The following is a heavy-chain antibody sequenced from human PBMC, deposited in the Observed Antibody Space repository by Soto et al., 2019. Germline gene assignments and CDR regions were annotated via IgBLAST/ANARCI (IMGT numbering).Heavy chain of an antibody. J-gene: IGHJ6*02. CDR2: IYSGGST. CDR3: AREIRTTMVRGVIYGMDV. V-gene: IGHV3-53*04. Sequence: EVQLVESGGGLVQPGGSLRLSCAASGFTVSSNYMSWVRQAPGKGLEWVSVIYSGGSTYYADSVKGRFTISRHNSKNTLYLQMNSLRAEDTAVYYCAREIRTTMVRGVIYGMDVWGPGTTVPVSS. CDR1: GFTVSSNY. D-gene: IGHD3-10*01.